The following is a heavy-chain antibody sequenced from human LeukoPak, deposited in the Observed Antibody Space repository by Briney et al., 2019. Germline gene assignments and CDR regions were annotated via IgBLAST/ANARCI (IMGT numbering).Heavy chain of an antibody. CDR2: IYYSGAT. V-gene: IGHV4-59*01. J-gene: IGHJ4*02. Sequence: SETLSLTCTVSGGSISTYYWNWIRQPPGKGLEWIGYIYYSGATNYNPSLKSRVTISVDTSKNQFSLKLSSVTAADTAVYYCARGVYIAAAQYGFWGQGTLVTVSS. CDR3: ARGVYIAAAQYGF. CDR1: GGSISTYY. D-gene: IGHD6-13*01.